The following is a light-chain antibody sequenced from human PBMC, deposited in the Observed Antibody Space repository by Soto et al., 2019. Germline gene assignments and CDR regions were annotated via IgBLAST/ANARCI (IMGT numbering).Light chain of an antibody. V-gene: IGLV4-69*01. Sequence: QPVLTQSPSASASLGASVKLTCTLSSGHSSYAIAWHQQQPEKGPRYLMKLNHDGCHNKGDGIPDRFSGSSSGAERYLTIASLQSEDEADYYCQTWGTGSVLFGGGPKLTVL. J-gene: IGLJ2*01. CDR1: SGHSSYA. CDR3: QTWGTGSVL. CDR2: LNHDGCH.